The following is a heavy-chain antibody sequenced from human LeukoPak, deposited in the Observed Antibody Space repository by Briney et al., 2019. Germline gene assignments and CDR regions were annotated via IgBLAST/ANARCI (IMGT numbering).Heavy chain of an antibody. D-gene: IGHD6-13*01. CDR1: GGTFSSYA. CDR2: IIPIFGTA. CDR3: ATGARAAAGYVPFDY. V-gene: IGHV1-69*13. J-gene: IGHJ4*02. Sequence: VASVKVSCRASGGTFSSYAISWVRQAPGQGLEWMGGIIPIFGTANYAQKFQGRVTITADESTSTAYMELSSLRSEDTAVYYCATGARAAAGYVPFDYWGQGTLVTVSS.